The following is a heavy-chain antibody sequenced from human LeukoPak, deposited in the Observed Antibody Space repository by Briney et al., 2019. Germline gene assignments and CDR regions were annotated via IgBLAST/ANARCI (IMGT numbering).Heavy chain of an antibody. V-gene: IGHV4-39*01. J-gene: IGHJ4*02. CDR3: ARLRYSNYVDY. Sequence: KPSETLSLTCTVSGGSISSSSYYWGWIRQPPGKGLEWIGSIYYSGSTYYNPSLNSRITISVDTSKNQFSLKLSSVTAADTAVYYCARLRYSNYVDYWGQGTLVTVSS. CDR2: IYYSGST. CDR1: GGSISSSSYY. D-gene: IGHD4-11*01.